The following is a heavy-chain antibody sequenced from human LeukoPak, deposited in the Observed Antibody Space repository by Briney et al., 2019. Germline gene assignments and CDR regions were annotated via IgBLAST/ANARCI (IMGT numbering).Heavy chain of an antibody. J-gene: IGHJ4*02. D-gene: IGHD3-3*01. CDR3: ARHSHYDFWSGYLDY. V-gene: IGHV5-10-1*01. CDR2: IDPSDSYT. CDR1: GYTFTSYW. Sequence: GESLKISCKGSGYTFTSYWISWVRQMPGKGLEWMGKIDPSDSYTSYSPSFQGHVTISADKSISAAFLQWSSLKASDTAMYYCARHSHYDFWSGYLDYWGQGALVSVSS.